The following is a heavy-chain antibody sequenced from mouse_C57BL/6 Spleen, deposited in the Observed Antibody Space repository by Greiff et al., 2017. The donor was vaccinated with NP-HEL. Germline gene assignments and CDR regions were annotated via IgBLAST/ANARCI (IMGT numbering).Heavy chain of an antibody. J-gene: IGHJ1*03. CDR2: IYPGDGDT. CDR3: ALDYYGSSYGYFDV. CDR1: GYAFSSYW. D-gene: IGHD1-1*01. V-gene: IGHV1-80*01. Sequence: VQLLESGAELVKPGASVKISCKASGYAFSSYWMNWVKQRPGKGLEWIGQIYPGDGDTNYNGKFKGKATLTADKSSSTAYMQLSSLTSEDSAVYFCALDYYGSSYGYFDVWGTGTTVTVSS.